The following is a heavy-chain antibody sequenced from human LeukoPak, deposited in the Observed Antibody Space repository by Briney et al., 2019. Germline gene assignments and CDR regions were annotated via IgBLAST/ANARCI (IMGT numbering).Heavy chain of an antibody. Sequence: SETLSLTCAVYGGSFSGYYWSWIRQPPGKGLEWIGEINHSGSTNYNPSLKSRVTISVDTSKNQFSLKLSSVTAADTAVYYCAKERRFAYYGSGPYDYWGQGTLVTVSS. CDR1: GGSFSGYY. J-gene: IGHJ4*02. CDR2: INHSGST. V-gene: IGHV4-34*01. CDR3: AKERRFAYYGSGPYDY. D-gene: IGHD3-10*01.